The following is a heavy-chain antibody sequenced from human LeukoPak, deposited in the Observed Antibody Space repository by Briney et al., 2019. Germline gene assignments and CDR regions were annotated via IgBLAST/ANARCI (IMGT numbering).Heavy chain of an antibody. CDR1: GGSISSYY. J-gene: IGHJ5*02. D-gene: IGHD1-1*01. Sequence: SETLSLTCTVPGGSISSYYWSWIRQPPGKGLEWIGYIYYSGSTNYNPSLKSRVTITIDTSKNQFSLKLNSVTAADTAVYYCAKKVESKWFDPWGQGTLVTVSS. CDR3: AKKVESKWFDP. V-gene: IGHV4-59*01. CDR2: IYYSGST.